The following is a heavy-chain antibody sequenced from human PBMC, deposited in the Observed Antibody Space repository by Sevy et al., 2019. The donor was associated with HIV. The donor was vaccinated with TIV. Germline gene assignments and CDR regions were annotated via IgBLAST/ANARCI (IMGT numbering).Heavy chain of an antibody. V-gene: IGHV3-15*01. J-gene: IGHJ4*02. CDR2: IKSKTAGGTA. CDR1: GFTFSSTW. CDR3: TTSHYSYSSAYYSDY. Sequence: GGSLRLSCAASGFTFSSTWVGWVRQAPGKGLEWVGRIKSKTAGGTADYAAPVKGRFTISRDDSKNTLYLQMNSLKTEDTAIYYCTTSHYSYSSAYYSDYWGQGTLVTVSS. D-gene: IGHD3-22*01.